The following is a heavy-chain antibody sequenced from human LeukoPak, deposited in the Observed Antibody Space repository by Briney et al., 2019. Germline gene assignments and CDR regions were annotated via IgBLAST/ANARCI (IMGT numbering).Heavy chain of an antibody. J-gene: IGHJ4*02. V-gene: IGHV4-61*01. CDR1: GGSVSSGSYY. CDR3: ARGQQLVQYYFDY. CDR2: IYYSGST. Sequence: PSETLSLTCTVSGGSVSSGSYYWSRIRQPPGKGLEWIAYIYYSGSTNYNPSLKSRVTMSVDTSKNQFSLKLSSVTAADTAVYYCARGQQLVQYYFDYWGQGTLVTVSS. D-gene: IGHD6-13*01.